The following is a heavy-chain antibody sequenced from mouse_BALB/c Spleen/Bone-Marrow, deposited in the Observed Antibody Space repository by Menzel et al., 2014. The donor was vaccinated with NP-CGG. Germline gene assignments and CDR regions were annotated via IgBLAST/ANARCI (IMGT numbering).Heavy chain of an antibody. J-gene: IGHJ3*01. Sequence: VPLQQSGAELVKPGASVKLSCTASGFNIKDTYMHWVEQRPEQGLEWIGRIDPANGNTKYDPKFQGKATITADTSSNTAYLQLSSLTSEDTAVYYCAMYYYGSSLFAYWGQGTLVTVSA. CDR3: AMYYYGSSLFAY. D-gene: IGHD1-1*01. V-gene: IGHV14-3*02. CDR2: IDPANGNT. CDR1: GFNIKDTY.